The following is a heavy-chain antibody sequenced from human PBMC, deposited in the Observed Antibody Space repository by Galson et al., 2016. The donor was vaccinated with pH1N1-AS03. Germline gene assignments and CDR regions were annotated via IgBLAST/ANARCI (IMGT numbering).Heavy chain of an antibody. CDR2: IYWTEGK. Sequence: PALVKPTQTLTLTCTFSGFSLTTRGVGVGWIRQPPGKALEWLALIYWTEGKHYSPSLQSRLAITMDTSKNHVLLTMTNMDPVDTGTYHCARVPRLWSGFDSWGQGTLVTVSS. V-gene: IGHV2-5*01. J-gene: IGHJ4*02. CDR3: ARVPRLWSGFDS. D-gene: IGHD3-3*01. CDR1: GFSLTTRGVG.